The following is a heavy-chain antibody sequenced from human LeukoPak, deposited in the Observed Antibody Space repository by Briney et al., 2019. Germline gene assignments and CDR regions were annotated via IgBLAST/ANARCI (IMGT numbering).Heavy chain of an antibody. CDR2: INHSGST. J-gene: IGHJ4*02. Sequence: SETLSLTCAVYGGSFSGYYWSWIRQPPGKGLEWIGEINHSGSTNYNPSLKSRVTISVDTSKNQFSLKLSSVTAADTAVYYCARVGPNWGSPYFGYWGQGTLVTVSS. CDR1: GGSFSGYY. CDR3: ARVGPNWGSPYFGY. V-gene: IGHV4-34*01. D-gene: IGHD7-27*01.